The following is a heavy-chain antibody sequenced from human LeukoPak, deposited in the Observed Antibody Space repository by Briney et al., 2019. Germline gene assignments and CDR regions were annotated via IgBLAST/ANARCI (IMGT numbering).Heavy chain of an antibody. J-gene: IGHJ4*02. CDR2: IYYSGST. CDR3: ARGGLDSSGYYYVFDY. Sequence: SETLSLTCTVSGGSISSGGYYWSWIRQHPGKGLEWTGYIYYSGSTYYNPSLKSRVTISVDTSKNQFSLKLSSVTAADTAVYYCARGGLDSSGYYYVFDYWGQGTLVTVSS. CDR1: GGSISSGGYY. D-gene: IGHD3-22*01. V-gene: IGHV4-31*03.